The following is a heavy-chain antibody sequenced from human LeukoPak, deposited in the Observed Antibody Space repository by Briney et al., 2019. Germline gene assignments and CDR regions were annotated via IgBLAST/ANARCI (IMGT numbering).Heavy chain of an antibody. CDR2: ISGSGGGYST. J-gene: IGHJ4*02. CDR1: GFTFRSYD. CDR3: AKDGGSLGDLRG. D-gene: IGHD1-26*01. V-gene: IGHV3-23*01. Sequence: PGGSLRLSCAASGFTFRSYDMSWVRQAPGKGLEWVSGISGSGGGYSTYYADSVKGRFTISRDSSKDTLYLQMNSLRAEDTAVYYCAKDGGSLGDLRGWGQGTLVTVSS.